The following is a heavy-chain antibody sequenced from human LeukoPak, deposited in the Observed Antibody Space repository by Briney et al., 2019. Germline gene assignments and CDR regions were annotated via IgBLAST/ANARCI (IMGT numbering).Heavy chain of an antibody. Sequence: GESLKISCKGSGYSFTSYWIAWVRQMPGKGLEWMGLIHPGDSDDARYSASFQGQVTISADKSFNTAYLQWSSLKASDSAMYYCARRYSGHDALDIWGQGTMVTVSS. CDR2: IHPGDSDDA. D-gene: IGHD3-16*02. J-gene: IGHJ3*02. V-gene: IGHV5-51*01. CDR1: GYSFTSYW. CDR3: ARRYSGHDALDI.